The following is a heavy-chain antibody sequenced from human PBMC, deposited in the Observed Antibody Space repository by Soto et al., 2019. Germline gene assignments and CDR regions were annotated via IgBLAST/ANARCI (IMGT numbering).Heavy chain of an antibody. V-gene: IGHV3-48*01. J-gene: IGHJ5*02. CDR2: ISSSSSTI. CDR3: AREADILNWFDP. D-gene: IGHD3-9*01. Sequence: GPSNRLSTRAAGFTCVSHGINWVRKAPGKGLEWVSYISSSSSTIYYADSVKGRFTISRDNAKNSLYLQMNSLRAEDTAVYYCAREADILNWFDPWGQGTLVTVSS. CDR1: GFTCVSHG.